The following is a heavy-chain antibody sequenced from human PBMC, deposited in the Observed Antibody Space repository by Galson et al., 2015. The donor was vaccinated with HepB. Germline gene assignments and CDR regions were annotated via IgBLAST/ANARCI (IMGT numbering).Heavy chain of an antibody. D-gene: IGHD1-26*01. CDR3: ARDRYSGSFNRIDY. CDR2: INPSGGST. J-gene: IGHJ4*02. V-gene: IGHV1-46*01. CDR1: GFTFTSYY. Sequence: SCKASGFTFTSYYMHWVRQAPGQGLEWMGIINPSGGSTSYAQKFQGRVTMTRDTSTSTAYMELRSLRSDDTAVYYCARDRYSGSFNRIDYWGQGTLVTVSS.